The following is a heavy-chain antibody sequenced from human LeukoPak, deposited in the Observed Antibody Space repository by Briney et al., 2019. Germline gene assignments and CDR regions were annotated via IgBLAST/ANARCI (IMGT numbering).Heavy chain of an antibody. CDR2: IKQDGSEK. CDR1: GFTFSSYW. J-gene: IGHJ4*02. Sequence: GGSLRLSCAASGFTFSSYWMSWVRQAPGKGLEWVANIKQDGSEKYYVDSVKGRFTISRDNAKNSLYLQMNSLRAEDTAVYYCARGIMEWHREFDYWGQGTLVTVSS. CDR3: ARGIMEWHREFDY. V-gene: IGHV3-7*01. D-gene: IGHD3-16*01.